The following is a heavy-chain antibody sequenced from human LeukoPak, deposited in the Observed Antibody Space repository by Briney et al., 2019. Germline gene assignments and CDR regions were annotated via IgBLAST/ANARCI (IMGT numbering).Heavy chain of an antibody. D-gene: IGHD2-21*02. CDR3: ASLNCGGDCSQ. V-gene: IGHV4-34*01. Sequence: SETLSLTCAVSGGSISSGGYSWSWIRQPPGKGLEWIGEINHSGSTNYNPSLKSRVTISVDTSKNQFSLKLSSVTAADTAVYYCASLNCGGDCSQWGQGTLVTVSS. CDR1: GGSISSGGYS. CDR2: INHSGST. J-gene: IGHJ4*02.